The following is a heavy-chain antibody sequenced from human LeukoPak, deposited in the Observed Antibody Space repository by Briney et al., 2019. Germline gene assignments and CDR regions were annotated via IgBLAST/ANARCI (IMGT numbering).Heavy chain of an antibody. CDR1: GGSISSYY. CDR2: VYYSGSS. V-gene: IGHV4-59*08. Sequence: SETLSLTCTVSGGSISSYYWSWLRQPPGKGLDWIGYVYYSGSSNYNPSLKSRVTISVDTSKNQFSLKLSSVTAADTAVYYCARHYDSSGYWYYFDYWGQGALVTASS. D-gene: IGHD3-22*01. CDR3: ARHYDSSGYWYYFDY. J-gene: IGHJ4*02.